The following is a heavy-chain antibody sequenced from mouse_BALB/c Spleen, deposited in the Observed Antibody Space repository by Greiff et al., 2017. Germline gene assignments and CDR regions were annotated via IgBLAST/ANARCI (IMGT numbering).Heavy chain of an antibody. D-gene: IGHD2-14*01. CDR1: GYSITSGYY. CDR2: ISYDGSN. V-gene: IGHV3-6*02. Sequence: VQLQQSGPGLVKPSQSLSLTCSVTGYSITSGYYWNWIRQFPGNKLEWMGYISYDGSNNYNPSLKNRISITRDTSKNQFFLKLNSVTTEDTATYYCARSVRGYAMDYWGQGTSVTVSS. CDR3: ARSVRGYAMDY. J-gene: IGHJ4*01.